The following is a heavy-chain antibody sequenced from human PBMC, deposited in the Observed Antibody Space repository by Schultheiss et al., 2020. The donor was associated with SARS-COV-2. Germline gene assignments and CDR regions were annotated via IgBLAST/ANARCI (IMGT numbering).Heavy chain of an antibody. D-gene: IGHD6-6*01. CDR1: GFTFSSYG. Sequence: GGSLRLSCAASGFTFSSYGMHWVRQAPGKGLEWVSAISGSGGSTYYADSVKGRFTISRDNSKNTLYLQMNSLRAEDTAVYYCARNAARLITRAQFDYWGQGTLVTVSS. V-gene: IGHV3-23*01. J-gene: IGHJ4*02. CDR3: ARNAARLITRAQFDY. CDR2: ISGSGGST.